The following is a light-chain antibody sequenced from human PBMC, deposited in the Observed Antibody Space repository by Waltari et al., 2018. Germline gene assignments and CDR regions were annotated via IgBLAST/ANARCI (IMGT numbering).Light chain of an antibody. CDR3: MQSTHGRT. V-gene: IGKV2-30*02. CDR1: QSLVHRDGNTS. CDR2: KVS. Sequence: DVVMTQSPFSLPVTLGQPASIPCRSSQSLVHRDGNTSLNWFHQRPGQSPRRLICKVSNRDSGVPDRFSGSGSGTDFTLKISRVAAEDVEVYYCMQSTHGRTFGQGTKLEIK. J-gene: IGKJ2*01.